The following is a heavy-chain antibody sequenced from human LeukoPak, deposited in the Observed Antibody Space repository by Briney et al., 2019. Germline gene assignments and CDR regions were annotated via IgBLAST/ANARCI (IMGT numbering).Heavy chain of an antibody. CDR2: FYYRGST. CDR3: ARHSGTLGYFDY. J-gene: IGHJ4*02. V-gene: IGHV4-59*12. Sequence: SETLSLTCTVSGGSISSYYWSWIRQPPGKGLEWIGYFYYRGSTNYNPSLRSRVTISLDTSKNQFSLRLRSVTAADTAVYYCARHSGTLGYFDYWGQGTRVTVSS. D-gene: IGHD1-14*01. CDR1: GGSISSYY.